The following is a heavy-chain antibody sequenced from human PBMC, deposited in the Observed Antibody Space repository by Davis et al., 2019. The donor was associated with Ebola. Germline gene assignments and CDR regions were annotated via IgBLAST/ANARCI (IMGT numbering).Heavy chain of an antibody. V-gene: IGHV3-15*01. CDR3: TSAPDNIPSADPGY. J-gene: IGHJ4*02. Sequence: GESLKISCAASGFTFSNAWMSWVRQAPGKGLEWVGRIKSKTDGGTTDYSAPVKGRFTISRDDSENTLYLQMDSLKPEDTALYYCTSAPDNIPSADPGYWGQGTLVTVSS. CDR1: GFTFSNAW. CDR2: IKSKTDGGTT. D-gene: IGHD6-13*01.